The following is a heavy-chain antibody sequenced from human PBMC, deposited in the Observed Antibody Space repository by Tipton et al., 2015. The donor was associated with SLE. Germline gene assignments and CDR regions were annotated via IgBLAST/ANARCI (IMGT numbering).Heavy chain of an antibody. CDR2: IYSSGDR. J-gene: IGHJ2*01. D-gene: IGHD4-17*01. CDR1: GGSISFDY. Sequence: GLVKPSDTLFLTCTVSGGSISFDYWSWIRQSAGRGLEWIGRIYSSGDRDYNPSLRSRVTMSIDASQNRVSLRLKSVSAADTAVYYCARGSDGEYVRYFDVWGPGTLVTVSS. CDR3: ARGSDGEYVRYFDV. V-gene: IGHV4-4*07.